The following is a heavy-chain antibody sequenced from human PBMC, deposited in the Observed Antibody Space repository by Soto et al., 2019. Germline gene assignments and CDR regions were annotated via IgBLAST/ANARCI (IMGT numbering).Heavy chain of an antibody. CDR3: ARFVVPAAMSYYYYGMDV. Sequence: PGGSLRLSCAASGFTFSSYSMNWVRQAPGKGLEWVSSISSSSSYIYYADSVKGRFTISRDNAKNSLYLQMNSLRAEDTAVYYCARFVVPAAMSYYYYGMDVWGQGTTVTVS. J-gene: IGHJ6*02. V-gene: IGHV3-21*04. CDR2: ISSSSSYI. D-gene: IGHD2-2*01. CDR1: GFTFSSYS.